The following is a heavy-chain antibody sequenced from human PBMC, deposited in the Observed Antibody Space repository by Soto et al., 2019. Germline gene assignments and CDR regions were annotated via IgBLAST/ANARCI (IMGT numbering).Heavy chain of an antibody. D-gene: IGHD3-10*01. CDR2: IYHSGST. CDR3: ARFGGGMDV. Sequence: SVTLSLSCALCGSSITGINWWYWVRQPPGKGLEWIGEIYHSGSTHYNPSLKSRVTISVDKSKNQFSLKLSSVTAADTAVYYCARFGGGMDVWGQGTTVTVS. CDR1: GSSITGINW. V-gene: IGHV4-4*02. J-gene: IGHJ6*02.